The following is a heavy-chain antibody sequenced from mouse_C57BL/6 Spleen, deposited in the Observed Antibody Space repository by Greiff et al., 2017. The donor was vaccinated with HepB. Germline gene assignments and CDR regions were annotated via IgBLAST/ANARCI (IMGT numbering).Heavy chain of an antibody. V-gene: IGHV5-4*03. D-gene: IGHD1-1*01. CDR3: ARGDYYYCDY. CDR2: ISDGGSYT. Sequence: EVKLMESGGGLVKPGGSLKLSCAASGFTFSSYAMSWVRQTPEKRLEWVATISDGGSYTYYPDNVKGRFTISRDNAKNNLYLQMSHLKSEDTAMYYCARGDYYYCDYWGQGTTLTVSS. CDR1: GFTFSSYA. J-gene: IGHJ2*01.